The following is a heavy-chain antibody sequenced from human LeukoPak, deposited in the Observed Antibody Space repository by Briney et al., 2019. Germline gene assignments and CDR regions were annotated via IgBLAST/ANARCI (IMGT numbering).Heavy chain of an antibody. D-gene: IGHD4-17*01. J-gene: IGHJ6*03. Sequence: PGGSLRLTCAASGFTFSIYSMHWVRQAPGKGLEWVAVISYDGSNKYYADSVKGRFTISRDNSKNTLYLQMNSLRAGDTAVYFCARADSGDYGLRFYYYMDVWGKGTTVTVSS. V-gene: IGHV3-30-3*01. CDR1: GFTFSIYS. CDR3: ARADSGDYGLRFYYYMDV. CDR2: ISYDGSNK.